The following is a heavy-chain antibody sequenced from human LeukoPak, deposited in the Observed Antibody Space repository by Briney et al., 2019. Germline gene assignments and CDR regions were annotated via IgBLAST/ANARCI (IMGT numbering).Heavy chain of an antibody. J-gene: IGHJ6*02. CDR2: ISYDGSNK. CDR3: ARDPTV. D-gene: IGHD4-17*01. CDR1: GFIFNSYA. Sequence: GGSLRLSCAASGFIFNSYAMHWVRQAPGKGLEWVAVISYDGSNKYYADSVKGRFTISRDNSKNTLYLQMNSLKTEDTAVYYCARDPTVWGQGTTVTVSS. V-gene: IGHV3-30*04.